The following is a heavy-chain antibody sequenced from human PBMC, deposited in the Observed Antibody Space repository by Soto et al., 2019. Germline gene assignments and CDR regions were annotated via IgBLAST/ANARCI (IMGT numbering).Heavy chain of an antibody. D-gene: IGHD6-13*01. V-gene: IGHV4-31*03. CDR2: IYYSGST. Sequence: QVQLQESGPGLVKPSQTLSLTCTVSGGSISSGGYYWSWIRQHPGKGLEWIGYIYYSGSTYYNPSLKSRVTISVYTSKNQFALKPSSVTAADTAVYYCARAPRPIAAAGTRFDYWGQGTLVTVSS. J-gene: IGHJ4*02. CDR3: ARAPRPIAAAGTRFDY. CDR1: GGSISSGGYY.